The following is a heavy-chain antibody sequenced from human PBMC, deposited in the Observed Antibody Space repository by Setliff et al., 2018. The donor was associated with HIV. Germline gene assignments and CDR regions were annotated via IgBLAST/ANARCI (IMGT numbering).Heavy chain of an antibody. V-gene: IGHV3-33*01. CDR1: GFTFSNYG. J-gene: IGHJ4*02. Sequence: GGSLRLSCAASGFTFSNYGMHWVRQAPGKGLEWVAVLWYDGSNEHYADSVRGRFSISRDNSKNTLYLQMNSLRPDDTAVFYCARVRLYSSALDYWGQGTLVTVSS. CDR3: ARVRLYSSALDY. CDR2: LWYDGSNE. D-gene: IGHD3-22*01.